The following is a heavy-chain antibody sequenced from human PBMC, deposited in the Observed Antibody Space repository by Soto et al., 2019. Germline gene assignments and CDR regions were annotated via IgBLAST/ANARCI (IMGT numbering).Heavy chain of an antibody. CDR2: VIPIFGTA. CDR1: GGTFSSYA. Sequence: SVKVSCKAAGGTFSSYAISWVRQAPGQGLEWMGGVIPIFGTANYSQKFQGRVTITADESTSTAYMELSSLRSEDTAVYYCVLAPYNWNHNWFDPWGQGTLVTVSS. J-gene: IGHJ5*02. CDR3: VLAPYNWNHNWFDP. V-gene: IGHV1-69*01. D-gene: IGHD1-20*01.